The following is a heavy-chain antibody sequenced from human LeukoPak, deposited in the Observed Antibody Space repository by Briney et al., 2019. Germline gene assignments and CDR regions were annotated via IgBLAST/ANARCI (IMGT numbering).Heavy chain of an antibody. J-gene: IGHJ4*02. CDR1: GGTFSSYA. CDR2: IIPIFGIA. Sequence: GASVKVSCKASGGTFSSYAISWVRQAPGQGLEWMGRIIPIFGIANYAQKFQGRVTITADKSTSTAYMELSSLRSEDTAVYYCASGLRGYSYGPFQYWGQGTLVTVSS. D-gene: IGHD5-18*01. CDR3: ASGLRGYSYGPFQY. V-gene: IGHV1-69*04.